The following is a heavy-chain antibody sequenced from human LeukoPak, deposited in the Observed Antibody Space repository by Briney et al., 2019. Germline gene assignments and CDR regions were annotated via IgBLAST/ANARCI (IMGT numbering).Heavy chain of an antibody. Sequence: GGSLRLSCAASGFTVSSSYMSWVRQAPGKGLEWVSVIYSGGSTYYTDSVKGRFTISRDNSKNTLYLQMNSLRAEDTAVYYCARVLVRGVTDYWGQGTLVTVSS. CDR3: ARVLVRGVTDY. CDR2: IYSGGST. J-gene: IGHJ4*02. V-gene: IGHV3-66*01. CDR1: GFTVSSSY. D-gene: IGHD3-10*01.